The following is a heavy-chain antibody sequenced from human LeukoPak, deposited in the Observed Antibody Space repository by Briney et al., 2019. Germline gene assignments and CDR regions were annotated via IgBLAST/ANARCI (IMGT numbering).Heavy chain of an antibody. CDR3: ATGASSIEYFQH. CDR1: GYTLTELS. Sequence: ASVKVSCKVSGYTLTELSMHWVRQAPGKGLEWMGGFDPEDSETIYAQKFQGRVTMTEDTSTDTAYMELSSLRSEDTAVYYCATGASSIEYFQHWGQGTLVTVSS. D-gene: IGHD6-13*01. J-gene: IGHJ1*01. V-gene: IGHV1-24*01. CDR2: FDPEDSET.